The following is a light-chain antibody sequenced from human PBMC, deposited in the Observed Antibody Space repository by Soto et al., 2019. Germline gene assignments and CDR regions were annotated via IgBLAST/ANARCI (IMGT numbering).Light chain of an antibody. CDR3: QQYSTYPIT. J-gene: IGKJ5*01. CDR1: QVISNY. CDR2: AAS. Sequence: DIQMTQSPSSLSASVGDRVTITCRASQVISNYLAWFQQKPGKAPKSLIYAASNLQSGVPSKFSGSVSGTDFTLTISSLQPEDFATYFCQQYSTYPITFGQGTRLEIK. V-gene: IGKV1-16*02.